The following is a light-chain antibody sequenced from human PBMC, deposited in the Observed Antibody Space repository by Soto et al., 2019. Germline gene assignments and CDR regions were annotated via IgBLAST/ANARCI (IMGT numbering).Light chain of an antibody. CDR3: QQYNSNSPRT. V-gene: IGKV3-20*01. Sequence: EIVLTQSPGTLSLSPGERATLSCWASQSISSSSLAWYQQKPGQAPRLLIYDASSRATGIPDRFSGSGSGTDFTLTISRLEPEDCAVYYCQQYNSNSPRTFGQGTKVEIK. J-gene: IGKJ1*01. CDR2: DAS. CDR1: QSISSSS.